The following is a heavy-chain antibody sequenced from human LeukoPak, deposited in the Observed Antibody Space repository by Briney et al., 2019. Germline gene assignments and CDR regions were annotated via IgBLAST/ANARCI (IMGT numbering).Heavy chain of an antibody. CDR1: GFTFSGFG. D-gene: IGHD6-19*01. CDR3: ARVISVAGYDY. V-gene: IGHV3-21*01. Sequence: GGSLRLSCVASGFTFSGFGMHWVRQAPGKGLEWVSSISSSSSYIYYGDSVKGRFTISRDNVKNSLYLQMNRLRAEDTAVYYCARVISVAGYDYWGQGTLVTVSS. J-gene: IGHJ4*02. CDR2: ISSSSSYI.